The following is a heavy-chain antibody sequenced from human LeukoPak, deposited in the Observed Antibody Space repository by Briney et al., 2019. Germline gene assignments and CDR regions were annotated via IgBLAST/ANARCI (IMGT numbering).Heavy chain of an antibody. Sequence: GGSLRLSCAASGFTLSTYHMNWVRQAPGKGLEWVSYISRSSDAIYYADSVKGRFTISRDNAKNSLYLQMSSLRAEDTAVYFCARDRDGYNSPFGYWGQGTLVTVSS. CDR3: ARDRDGYNSPFGY. D-gene: IGHD5-24*01. CDR1: GFTLSTYH. J-gene: IGHJ4*02. CDR2: ISRSSDAI. V-gene: IGHV3-48*01.